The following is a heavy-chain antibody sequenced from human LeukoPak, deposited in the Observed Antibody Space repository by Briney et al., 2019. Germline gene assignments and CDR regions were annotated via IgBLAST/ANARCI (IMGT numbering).Heavy chain of an antibody. CDR3: AKSGGYGLIDY. Sequence: SETLSLTCTVSGGSISSSTYYWGWIRQPPGKGLEWIGTIYYSGSTYYNGSLESRVTISIDTSKNQFSLKLNSVTAADTAMYYCAKSGGYGLIDYWGQGTLVTVSS. V-gene: IGHV4-39*01. CDR2: IYYSGST. J-gene: IGHJ4*02. D-gene: IGHD1-26*01. CDR1: GGSISSSTYY.